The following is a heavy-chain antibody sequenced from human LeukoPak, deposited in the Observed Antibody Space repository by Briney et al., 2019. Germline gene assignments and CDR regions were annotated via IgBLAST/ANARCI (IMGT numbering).Heavy chain of an antibody. CDR3: ARARGWRPNYYYYYMDV. J-gene: IGHJ6*03. D-gene: IGHD2-15*01. CDR2: IWYDGSNK. CDR1: GFTFNSYA. V-gene: IGHV3-33*07. Sequence: GGSLRLSCIPSGFTFNSYAMFWVRQAPGKGLEWVSLIWYDGSNKYYADSVKGRFTVSRDNSKNTLYLQMNSLRAEDTAVYYCARARGWRPNYYYYYMDVWGTGTTVTVSS.